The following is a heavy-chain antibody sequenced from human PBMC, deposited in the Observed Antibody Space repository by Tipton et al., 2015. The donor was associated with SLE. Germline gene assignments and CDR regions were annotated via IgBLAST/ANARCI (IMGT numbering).Heavy chain of an antibody. V-gene: IGHV4-39*07. Sequence: TLSLTCTVTGGSISSSNYFWAWIRQPPGKGLEWIGSIYHTGSINYNPSLRSRVTISVDTSKNQFSLKLSSVTAADTAVYYCARQSGGGSDAHFDYWGQGTLVTVSS. CDR3: ARQSGGGSDAHFDY. D-gene: IGHD1-26*01. CDR2: IYHTGSI. CDR1: GGSISSSNYF. J-gene: IGHJ4*02.